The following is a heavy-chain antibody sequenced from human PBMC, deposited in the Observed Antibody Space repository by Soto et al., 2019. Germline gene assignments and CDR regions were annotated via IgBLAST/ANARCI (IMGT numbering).Heavy chain of an antibody. Sequence: ASVKVSCKASGYTFTAYYMHWVRQAPGQGLEWMGWINPNSGGTKYAQKFQAWVTMTRDTSITTAYMELSRLRSDDTAVYYCASGSGSGWSSDFDYWGQGTLVTVSS. J-gene: IGHJ4*02. V-gene: IGHV1-2*04. CDR2: INPNSGGT. CDR3: ASGSGSGWSSDFDY. CDR1: GYTFTAYY. D-gene: IGHD6-19*01.